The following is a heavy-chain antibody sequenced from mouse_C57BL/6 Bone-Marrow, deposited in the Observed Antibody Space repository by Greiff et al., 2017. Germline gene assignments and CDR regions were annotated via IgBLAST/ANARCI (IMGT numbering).Heavy chain of an antibody. Sequence: VQLQQSGTVLARPGASVKMSCKTSGYTFTSYWMHWVKQRPGQGLEWIGAIYPGNSDTSYNQKFKGKATLTAVTSASTAYMELSSLTNEDSAVYYCTCYDYDVGAWFAYWGQGTLVTVSA. CDR2: IYPGNSDT. D-gene: IGHD2-4*01. CDR1: GYTFTSYW. CDR3: TCYDYDVGAWFAY. J-gene: IGHJ3*01. V-gene: IGHV1-5*01.